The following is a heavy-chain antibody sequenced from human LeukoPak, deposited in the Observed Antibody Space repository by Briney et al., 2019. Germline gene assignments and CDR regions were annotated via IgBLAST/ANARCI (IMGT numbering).Heavy chain of an antibody. CDR2: VSPILDMA. CDR3: ADELEQDYFDY. Sequence: GSSVKVSCKSSGGTFSSYAISWVRQAPGQGLEWMGRVSPILDMANYAQKLQGRVTITADKSTSTAYMELSSLRSEDTAVYYCADELEQDYFDYWGQGTLVTVSS. V-gene: IGHV1-69*04. D-gene: IGHD1/OR15-1a*01. J-gene: IGHJ4*02. CDR1: GGTFSSYA.